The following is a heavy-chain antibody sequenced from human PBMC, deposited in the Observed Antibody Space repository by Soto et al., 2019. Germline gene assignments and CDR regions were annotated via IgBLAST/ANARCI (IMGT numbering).Heavy chain of an antibody. V-gene: IGHV4-39*01. CDR2: INHSGNT. Sequence: SETLSLTCAVSGGSIGTSAYYWGWIRQAPGKGLEWIGSINHSGNTYLSPSLKDRVTMSVDTSKNSFSLKLRSATAADTGLYHCSRRAPEGFDPWGQGTLVTGSS. CDR3: SRRAPEGFDP. J-gene: IGHJ5*02. CDR1: GGSIGTSAYY.